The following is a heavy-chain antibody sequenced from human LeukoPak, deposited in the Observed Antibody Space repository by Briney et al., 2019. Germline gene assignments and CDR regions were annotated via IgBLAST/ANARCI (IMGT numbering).Heavy chain of an antibody. V-gene: IGHV4-59*11. D-gene: IGHD6-19*01. CDR1: DASISSHY. CDR3: ARGGWSLDY. CDR2: THSNGRT. Sequence: TPWETLSLTCTVSDASISSHYWSWIRQPPGKGLEWIGYTHSNGRTNFNPSLKSRVTMSVDTSKDQFSLKLTSVTTADTAVYYCARGGWSLDYWGQGALVTVSS. J-gene: IGHJ4*02.